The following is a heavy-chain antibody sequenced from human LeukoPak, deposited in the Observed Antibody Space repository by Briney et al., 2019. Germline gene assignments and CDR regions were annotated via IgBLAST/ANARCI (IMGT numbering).Heavy chain of an antibody. CDR3: AKLIVVPAASDY. Sequence: GRSLRLSCAASGFTFSSYAMSWVRQAPGKGLGWVSAISGSGGSTYYADSVKGRFTISRDNSKNTLYLQMNSLRAEDTAVYYCAKLIVVPAASDYWGQGTLVTVSS. CDR2: ISGSGGST. J-gene: IGHJ4*02. V-gene: IGHV3-23*01. D-gene: IGHD2-2*01. CDR1: GFTFSSYA.